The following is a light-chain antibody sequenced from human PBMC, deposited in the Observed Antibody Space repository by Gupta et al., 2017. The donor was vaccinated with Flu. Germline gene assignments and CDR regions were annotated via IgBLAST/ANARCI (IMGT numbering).Light chain of an antibody. CDR3: QVWDTTRAHPV. J-gene: IGLJ2*01. Sequence: YVLTPPPSVSVAPGQTARLTCGGNNIGSKSVDWYQQKPGQAPVLVVYDDRDRPSGIPERFSGSNSGNTATLTISEVEAGDEADFYCQVWDTTRAHPVFGGGTKLTVL. CDR2: DDR. CDR1: NIGSKS. V-gene: IGLV3-21*02.